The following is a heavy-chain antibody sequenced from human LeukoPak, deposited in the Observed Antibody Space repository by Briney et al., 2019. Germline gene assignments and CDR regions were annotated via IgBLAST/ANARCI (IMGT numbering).Heavy chain of an antibody. CDR2: ISSSGRTI. J-gene: IGHJ6*02. CDR3: ARGDGYCSSTSCYAGPSYGLDV. D-gene: IGHD2-2*03. V-gene: IGHV3-48*03. CDR1: GFSFSSYE. Sequence: PGGSLRLSCAASGFSFSSYEFNWVRQAPGEGLEWVSYISSSGRTIFYAESVKGRFTISRDNAKNSLYLQMNSLRAEDTAVYHCARGDGYCSSTSCYAGPSYGLDVWGQGTTVTVSS.